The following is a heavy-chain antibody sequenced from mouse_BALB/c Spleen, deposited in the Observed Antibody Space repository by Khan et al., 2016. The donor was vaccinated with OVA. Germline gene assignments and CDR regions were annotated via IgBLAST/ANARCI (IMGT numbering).Heavy chain of an antibody. D-gene: IGHD6-2*01. CDR2: INTYTGET. J-gene: IGHJ1*01. CDR3: ARISFYWYSDV. Sequence: QIQLVQSGPELKKPGETVKISCKASGYTFTNYGMNWVKQAPGKGLKWMGWINTYTGETTYADDFKGRFVFSLETSASTAYLQISNLKNEDMTTYFCARISFYWYSDVWGAGTTVTVSS. V-gene: IGHV9-1*02. CDR1: GYTFTNYG.